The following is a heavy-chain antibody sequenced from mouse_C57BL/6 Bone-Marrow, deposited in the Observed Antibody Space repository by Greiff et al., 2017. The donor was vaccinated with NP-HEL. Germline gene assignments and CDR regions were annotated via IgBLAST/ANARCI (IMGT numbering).Heavy chain of an antibody. CDR2: ISSGGSYT. J-gene: IGHJ4*01. CDR1: GFTFSSYG. CDR3: ARPLNYAMDY. V-gene: IGHV5-6*02. Sequence: DVMLVESGGDLVKPGGSLKLSCAASGFTFSSYGMSWVRQTPDKRLEWVATISSGGSYTYYPDSVKGRFTISRDNAKNTLYLQMSSLKSEDTAMYYCARPLNYAMDYWGQGTSVTVSS.